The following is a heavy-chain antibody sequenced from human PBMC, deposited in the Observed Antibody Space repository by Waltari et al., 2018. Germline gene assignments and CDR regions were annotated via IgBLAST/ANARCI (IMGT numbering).Heavy chain of an antibody. CDR3: AREYSNSRYFDY. J-gene: IGHJ4*02. CDR2: LNDDGSGT. D-gene: IGHD6-6*01. Sequence: EVQLVESGGGLVQPGGSLRLSCAASGFIFGRYWMHWVRQAPGKGLVWVSRLNDDGSGTTYADSVKGRFSISRDNAKNTLYLQMNSLRAEDTAVYYCAREYSNSRYFDYWGPGTLVTVSS. V-gene: IGHV3-74*01. CDR1: GFIFGRYW.